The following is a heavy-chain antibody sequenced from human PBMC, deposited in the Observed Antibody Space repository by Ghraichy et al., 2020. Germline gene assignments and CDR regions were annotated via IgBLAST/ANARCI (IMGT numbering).Heavy chain of an antibody. CDR3: ARELLYDGVYYYYGLDA. J-gene: IGHJ6*02. CDR1: GFTFSDFG. D-gene: IGHD2-8*01. V-gene: IGHV3-33*08. Sequence: GGSLRLSCAASGFTFSDFGMHWVRQAPGKGLEWVAIIWSDGSNKYYGDSVKGRFTISRDNSKNTLYLQMNSLRAEDTAVYYCARELLYDGVYYYYGLDAWSQGTTVTVSS. CDR2: IWSDGSNK.